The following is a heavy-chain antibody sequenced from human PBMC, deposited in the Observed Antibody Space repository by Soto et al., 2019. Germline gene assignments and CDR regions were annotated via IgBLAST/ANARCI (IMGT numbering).Heavy chain of an antibody. CDR3: ARGRYYYDASGYDY. J-gene: IGHJ4*02. CDR1: GFNFSSFE. V-gene: IGHV3-48*03. Sequence: EVSLRLSCAASGFNFSSFEMNWVRQAPGKGLEWVSHISSTGRSIYFADSVKGRFTIYRDNAKNSLPLQMNSLRVEDSAVYYCARGRYYYDASGYDYWGPGTLVTVSS. D-gene: IGHD3-22*01. CDR2: ISSTGRSI.